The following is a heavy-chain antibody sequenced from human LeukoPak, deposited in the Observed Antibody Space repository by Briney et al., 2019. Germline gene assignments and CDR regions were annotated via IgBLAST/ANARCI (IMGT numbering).Heavy chain of an antibody. V-gene: IGHV3-7*01. CDR2: IKPNGSEK. J-gene: IGHJ4*02. CDR3: ARERTYSGSGSTYPYYDY. Sequence: GGSLKLSCAASGFMFSSYGMSWVRQAPGKGLEWVANIKPNGSEKYYVDSVKGRFTISRDKAKNALYLEMNSLRVGDTAGYYCARERTYSGSGSTYPYYDYWGQGTLVTVSS. D-gene: IGHD3-10*01. CDR1: GFMFSSYG.